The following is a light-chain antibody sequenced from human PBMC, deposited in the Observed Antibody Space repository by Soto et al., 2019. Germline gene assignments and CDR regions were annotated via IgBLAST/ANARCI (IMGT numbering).Light chain of an antibody. Sequence: DIQMTQSPPTLSASVGDRVTNSCRASESITNWLAWYQHKPGKAPKLLIYKASSLESGVPSRFSGSGSGTEFTLTISSLQPDDFATYYCQQYKSPPWTFGQGTKVDIK. CDR3: QQYKSPPWT. CDR1: ESITNW. J-gene: IGKJ1*01. CDR2: KAS. V-gene: IGKV1-5*03.